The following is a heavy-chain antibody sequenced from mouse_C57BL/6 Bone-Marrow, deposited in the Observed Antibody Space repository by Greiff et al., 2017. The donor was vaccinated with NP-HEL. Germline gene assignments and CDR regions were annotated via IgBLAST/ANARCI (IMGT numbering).Heavy chain of an antibody. J-gene: IGHJ3*01. CDR1: GFTFSDYY. CDR2: INYDGSST. V-gene: IGHV5-16*01. Sequence: EVQLVESEGGLVQPGSSMKLSCTASGFTFSDYYMAWVRQVPEKGLEWVANINYDGSSTYYLDSLKSRFIISRDNAKNILYLQMSSLKSEDTATYYCARAGLDSSGYWFAYWGQGTLVTVSA. CDR3: ARAGLDSSGYWFAY. D-gene: IGHD3-2*02.